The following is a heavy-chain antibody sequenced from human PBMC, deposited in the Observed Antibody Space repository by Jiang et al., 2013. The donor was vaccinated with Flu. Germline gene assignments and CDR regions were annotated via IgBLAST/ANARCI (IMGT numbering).Heavy chain of an antibody. CDR1: GDSVSSNIAA. CDR3: ARSSGWVDF. D-gene: IGHD6-19*01. CDR2: TYYRSKRSRWYN. Sequence: SQTLSLTCAISGDSVSSNIAAWNWIRQSPSRGLEWLGRTYYRSKRSRWYNEYAVSVRGRVTINPDTSKNQFSLQLNSVTPEDTAVYYCARSSGWVDFWGQGTLVTVSS. J-gene: IGHJ4*02. V-gene: IGHV6-1*01.